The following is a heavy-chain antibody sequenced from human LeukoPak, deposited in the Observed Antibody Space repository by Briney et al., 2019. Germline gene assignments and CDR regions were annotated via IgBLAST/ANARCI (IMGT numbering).Heavy chain of an antibody. Sequence: ASVKVSCKASGGTFSSYAISWVRQAPGQGLEWMGGIIPIFGTANYAQKFQGRVTVTTDESTSTAYMELSSLRSEDTAVYYCARDGPDAFDIWGQGTMVTVSS. CDR3: ARDGPDAFDI. CDR1: GGTFSSYA. CDR2: IIPIFGTA. V-gene: IGHV1-69*05. J-gene: IGHJ3*02.